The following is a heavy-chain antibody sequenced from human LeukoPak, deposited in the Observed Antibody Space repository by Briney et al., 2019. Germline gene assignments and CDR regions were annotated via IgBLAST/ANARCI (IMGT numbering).Heavy chain of an antibody. CDR3: AKDRTDSSSWYGPLGY. D-gene: IGHD6-13*01. V-gene: IGHV3-48*03. CDR1: GFTFSSYE. Sequence: PGGSLRLSCAASGFTFSSYEMNWVRQAPGKGLEWVSYISSSGSTIYYADSVKGRFTISRDNAKNSLYLQMNSLRAEDTAVYYCAKDRTDSSSWYGPLGYWGQGTLVTVSS. CDR2: ISSSGSTI. J-gene: IGHJ4*02.